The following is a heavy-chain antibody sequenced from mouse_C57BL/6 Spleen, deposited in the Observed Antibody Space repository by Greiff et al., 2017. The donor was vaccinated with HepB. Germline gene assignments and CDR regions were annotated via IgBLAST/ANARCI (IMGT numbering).Heavy chain of an antibody. CDR3: AKNLYYYGSSSLFDY. J-gene: IGHJ2*01. CDR1: GFTFSDYG. CDR2: ISSGSSTI. V-gene: IGHV5-17*01. D-gene: IGHD1-1*01. Sequence: EVKLMESGGGLVKPGGSLKLSCAASGFTFSDYGMHWVRQAPEKGLEWVAYISSGSSTIYYADTVKGRFPISRDNAKNTRFLQMTSLRSEDTAMYYCAKNLYYYGSSSLFDYWGQGTTLTVSS.